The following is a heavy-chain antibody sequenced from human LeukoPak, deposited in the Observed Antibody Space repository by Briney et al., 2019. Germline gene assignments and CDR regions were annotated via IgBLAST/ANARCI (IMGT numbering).Heavy chain of an antibody. CDR3: ARGRHVGLDILTGPLDY. CDR2: ISAYNGNT. V-gene: IGHV1-18*04. Sequence: ASVKVSCKASGYTFTSYGISWVRQAPGQGLEWMGWISAYNGNTNYAQKLQGRVAMTTDTSTSTAYMELRSLRSDDTAVYYCARGRHVGLDILTGPLDYWGQGTLVTVSS. D-gene: IGHD3-9*01. J-gene: IGHJ4*02. CDR1: GYTFTSYG.